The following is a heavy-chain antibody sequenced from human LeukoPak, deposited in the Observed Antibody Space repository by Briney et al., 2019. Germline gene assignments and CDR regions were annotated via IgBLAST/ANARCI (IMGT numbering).Heavy chain of an antibody. Sequence: ASVKVSCKASDYTFTNYGISWVRQAPGQGLEWMGIINPSGGSTSYAQKFQGRVTMTRDTSTSTVYMELSSLRSEDTAVYYCARELRDGYNIYYYYGMDVWGQGTTVTVSS. CDR1: DYTFTNYG. J-gene: IGHJ6*02. CDR2: INPSGGST. D-gene: IGHD5-24*01. V-gene: IGHV1-46*01. CDR3: ARELRDGYNIYYYYGMDV.